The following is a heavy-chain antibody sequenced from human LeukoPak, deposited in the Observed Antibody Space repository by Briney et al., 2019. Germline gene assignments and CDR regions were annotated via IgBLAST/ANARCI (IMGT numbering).Heavy chain of an antibody. CDR2: ISWSSGSI. J-gene: IGHJ4*02. CDR1: GFTFDDYA. D-gene: IGHD6-13*01. V-gene: IGHV3-9*01. Sequence: GRSLRLSCAASGFTFDDYAMHWVRQAPGKGLEWVSGISWSSGSIGYADSVKGRFTISRDNAKNSLYLQMNSLRAEDTALYYCAKDFALAAAGWYYFDYWGQGTLVTVSS. CDR3: AKDFALAAAGWYYFDY.